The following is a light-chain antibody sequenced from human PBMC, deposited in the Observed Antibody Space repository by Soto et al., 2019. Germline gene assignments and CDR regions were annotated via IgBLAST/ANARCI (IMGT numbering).Light chain of an antibody. CDR2: DVD. CDR1: SSDIGGYNH. Sequence: QSALTQPTSVSGSPGQSITISCTGVSSDIGGYNHVSWYQQHPGKVPRLIIYDVDNRPLGVSNRFSGSQSGNTASLSISGLQAEDEAEYYCCAYTARTTLSWVLGGLTKVTVL. J-gene: IGLJ3*02. V-gene: IGLV2-14*03. CDR3: CAYTARTTLSWV.